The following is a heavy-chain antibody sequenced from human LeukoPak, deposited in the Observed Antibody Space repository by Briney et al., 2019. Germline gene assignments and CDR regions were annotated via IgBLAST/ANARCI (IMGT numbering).Heavy chain of an antibody. V-gene: IGHV4-59*01. Sequence: PSETLSLTCTVSGGSISSYYWSWIRQPPGKGLEWIGYIYYSGSTNYNPSLKSRVTISVDTSKNQFSLKLSSVTAADTAVYYCAXSPTPDWFDPWGQGTLVTVSS. CDR1: GGSISSYY. CDR3: AXSPTPDWFDP. J-gene: IGHJ5*02. CDR2: IYYSGST.